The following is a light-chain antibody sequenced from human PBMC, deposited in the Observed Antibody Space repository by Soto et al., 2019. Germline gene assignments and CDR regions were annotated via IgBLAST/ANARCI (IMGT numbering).Light chain of an antibody. CDR2: EVS. CDR1: SSDVGGYHY. J-gene: IGLJ1*01. V-gene: IGLV2-14*01. CDR3: SSYTSNNTLV. Sequence: QSVLTQPASVSGSPGQSITISCTGTSSDVGGYHYVSWYQQHPGKAPKLMIYEVSNRPSGVSNRFSGSKSGNTASLTISGLQTEDEADYYCSSYTSNNTLVFGIGTKLTVL.